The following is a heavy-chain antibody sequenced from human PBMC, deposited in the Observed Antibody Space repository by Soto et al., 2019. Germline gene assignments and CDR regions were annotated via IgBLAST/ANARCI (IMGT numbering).Heavy chain of an antibody. Sequence: QVQLVQSGAEVKKPGSSVKVSCKASGGTFSSYAISWVRQAPGQGLEWMGGIIPIFGTANYAQKFQGRVTITADESTSTDYMELSSLRSEDTAVYYCASSTTYYYGSGSYSYNWFDPWGQGTLVTVSS. J-gene: IGHJ5*02. CDR3: ASSTTYYYGSGSYSYNWFDP. CDR2: IIPIFGTA. D-gene: IGHD3-10*01. CDR1: GGTFSSYA. V-gene: IGHV1-69*12.